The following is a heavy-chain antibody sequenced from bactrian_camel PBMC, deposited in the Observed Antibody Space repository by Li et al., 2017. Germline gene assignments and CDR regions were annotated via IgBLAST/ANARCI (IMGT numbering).Heavy chain of an antibody. CDR1: GYTYSSYC. D-gene: IGHD2*01. J-gene: IGHJ4*01. CDR3: AKDTQDWYRLHKEDY. CDR2: IHSTGSQA. Sequence: HVQLVESGGGSVQAGGSLRLSCAASGYTYSSYCMGWFRQAPGKGLEWVASIHSTGSQAYYETFAKDRFTITRNNAKSTLYLQLNDLRTEDTALYYCAKDTQDWYRLHKEDYWGHGTQVTVSS. V-gene: IGHV3S1*01.